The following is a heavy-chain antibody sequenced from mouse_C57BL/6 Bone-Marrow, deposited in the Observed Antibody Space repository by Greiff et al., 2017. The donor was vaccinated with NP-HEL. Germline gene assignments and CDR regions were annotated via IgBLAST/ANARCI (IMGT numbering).Heavy chain of an antibody. CDR2: IDPENGDT. V-gene: IGHV14-4*01. CDR1: GFNIKDDY. J-gene: IGHJ2*01. CDR3: TTGRLRRIFDY. D-gene: IGHD2-4*01. Sequence: EVKLVESGAELVRPGASVKLSCTASGFNIKDDYMHWVKQRPEQGLEWIGWIDPENGDTEYASKFQGKATITADTSSNTAYLQLSSLTSEDTAVYYCTTGRLRRIFDYWGQGTTLTVSS.